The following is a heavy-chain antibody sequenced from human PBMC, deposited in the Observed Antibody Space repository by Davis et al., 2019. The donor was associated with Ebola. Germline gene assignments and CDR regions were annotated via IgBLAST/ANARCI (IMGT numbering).Heavy chain of an antibody. CDR2: IYYSGST. D-gene: IGHD6-19*01. V-gene: IGHV4-31*03. CDR3: ASYPLRAVAGNFDY. J-gene: IGHJ4*02. Sequence: SETLSLTCTVSGGSISSGGYYWSWIRQHPGKGLEWIGYIYYSGSTYYNPSLKSRVTISVDTSKNQFSLKLSSVTAADTAVYYCASYPLRAVAGNFDYWGQGTLVTVSS. CDR1: GGSISSGGYY.